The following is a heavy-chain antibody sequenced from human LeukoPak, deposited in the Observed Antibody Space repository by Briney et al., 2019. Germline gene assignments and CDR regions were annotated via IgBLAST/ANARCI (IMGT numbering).Heavy chain of an antibody. CDR3: ARDQLRYYYGSGPLPGH. J-gene: IGHJ4*02. CDR1: GYTFTSYG. V-gene: IGHV1-18*01. CDR2: ISAYNGNT. D-gene: IGHD3-10*01. Sequence: GASVKVSCKASGYTFTSYGISWVRQAPGQGLEWRGWISAYNGNTNYAQKLQGRVTMTTDTSTSRAYMELRSLRSDDTAVYYCARDQLRYYYGSGPLPGHWGQGTLVTVSS.